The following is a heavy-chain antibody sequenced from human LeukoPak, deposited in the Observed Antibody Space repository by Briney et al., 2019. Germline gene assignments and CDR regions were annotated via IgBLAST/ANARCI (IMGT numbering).Heavy chain of an antibody. J-gene: IGHJ4*02. CDR3: ARDKVTY. CDR1: GFTFSNYW. CDR2: INKDGSEI. V-gene: IGHV3-7*01. Sequence: GGSLRLSCAASGFTFSNYWMSWVRQAPGKGLEWVAHINKDGSEIYYVDSVKGRFSISRDNAKNSLSLQMNSLRVEDTAVYYCARDKVTYWGQGTLVTVS.